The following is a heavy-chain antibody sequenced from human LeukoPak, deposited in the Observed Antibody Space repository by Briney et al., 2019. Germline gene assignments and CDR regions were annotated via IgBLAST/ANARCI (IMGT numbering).Heavy chain of an antibody. CDR1: GFTFSSYW. V-gene: IGHV3-7*01. CDR3: GRCGRGSNWFDP. J-gene: IGHJ5*02. Sequence: AGGSLRLSCAASGFTFSSYWMSWVRQAPGKGLEWVANINKDGSEKYYVDSVKGRFTISRDNAKNSLYLQMNSLRAEDTAVYYCGRCGRGSNWFDPWGQGTLVTVSS. CDR2: INKDGSEK. D-gene: IGHD3-16*01.